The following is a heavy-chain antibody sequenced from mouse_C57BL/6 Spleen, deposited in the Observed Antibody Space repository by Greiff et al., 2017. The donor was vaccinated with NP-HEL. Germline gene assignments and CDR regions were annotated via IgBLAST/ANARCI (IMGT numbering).Heavy chain of an antibody. V-gene: IGHV1-50*01. Sequence: QVQLQQPGAELVKPGASVKLSCKASGYTFTSYWMHWVKQRPGQGLEWIGEIDPSDSYTNYNQKFKGKATLTVDTSSSTAYMQLSSLTSEDSAVYYCARGDYGSGWGQGTILTVSS. CDR3: ARGDYGSG. D-gene: IGHD1-1*01. J-gene: IGHJ2*01. CDR2: IDPSDSYT. CDR1: GYTFTSYW.